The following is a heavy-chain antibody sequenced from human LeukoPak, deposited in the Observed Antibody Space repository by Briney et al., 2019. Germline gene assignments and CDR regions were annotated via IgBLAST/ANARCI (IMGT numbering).Heavy chain of an antibody. V-gene: IGHV1-2*02. CDR3: ATSYSRDCDFWSGKMDV. D-gene: IGHD3-3*01. Sequence: ASVKVSCKASGYTFTGYYMHWVRQAPGQGLEWMGWINPNSGGTNYAQKFQGRVTMTRDTTISTAYMELSRLRADDTAVYYCATSYSRDCDFWSGKMDVWGQGTTVTVSS. J-gene: IGHJ6*02. CDR2: INPNSGGT. CDR1: GYTFTGYY.